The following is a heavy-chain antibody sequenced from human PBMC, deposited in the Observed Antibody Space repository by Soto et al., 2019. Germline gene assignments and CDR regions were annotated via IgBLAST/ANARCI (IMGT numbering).Heavy chain of an antibody. Sequence: GGSLRLSCAASGFTFSSYGMHWVRQAPGKGLEWVAVISYDGSNKYYADSVKGRFTISRDNSKNTLYLQMNSLRAEDTAVYYCANSGYHPSQLDYWGQGTLVTVSS. D-gene: IGHD3-22*01. CDR2: ISYDGSNK. J-gene: IGHJ4*02. CDR3: ANSGYHPSQLDY. CDR1: GFTFSSYG. V-gene: IGHV3-30*18.